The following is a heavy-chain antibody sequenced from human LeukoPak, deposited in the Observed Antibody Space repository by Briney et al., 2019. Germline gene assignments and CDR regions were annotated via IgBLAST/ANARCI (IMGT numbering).Heavy chain of an antibody. V-gene: IGHV5-51*01. CDR1: GYSFTSYW. CDR3: ARPRIAAAGRYNWFDP. CDR2: IYPGDSDT. Sequence: GESLQISGKGSGYSFTSYWIGWVRQLPGKGLEWMGIIYPGDSDTRYSPSIQGQVTISADKSISTAYLQWSSLKASDTAMYHCARPRIAAAGRYNWFDPWGQGTLVTVSS. D-gene: IGHD6-13*01. J-gene: IGHJ5*02.